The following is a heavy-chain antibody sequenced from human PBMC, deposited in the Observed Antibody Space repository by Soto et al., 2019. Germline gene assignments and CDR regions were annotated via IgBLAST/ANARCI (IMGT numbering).Heavy chain of an antibody. CDR1: GYSFTSYW. CDR3: ALVPAAIWTPRGSYFDY. V-gene: IGHV5-51*01. Sequence: GESLKISCKGSGYSFTSYWIGWVRQMPGKGLEWMGIIYPGDSDTRYSPSFQGQVTISADKSISTAYLQWSSLKASDTAMYYCALVPAAIWTPRGSYFDYWGQGTLVTVSS. J-gene: IGHJ4*02. CDR2: IYPGDSDT. D-gene: IGHD2-2*01.